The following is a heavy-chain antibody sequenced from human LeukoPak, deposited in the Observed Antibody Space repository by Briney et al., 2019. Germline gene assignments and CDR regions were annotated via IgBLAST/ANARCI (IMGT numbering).Heavy chain of an antibody. CDR3: ARGRWSDY. J-gene: IGHJ4*02. Sequence: GGSLRLSCAASGFTFSAYWMTWVRQAPGKGLEWVANIKEDGTEENYVDSVKGRFTISRDNVKKSLYLEMNSLRVEDTAVYYCARGRWSDYWGQGTQVTVSS. V-gene: IGHV3-7*01. CDR1: GFTFSAYW. D-gene: IGHD5-24*01. CDR2: IKEDGTEE.